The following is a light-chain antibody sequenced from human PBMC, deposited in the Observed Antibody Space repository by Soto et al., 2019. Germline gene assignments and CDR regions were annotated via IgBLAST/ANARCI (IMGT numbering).Light chain of an antibody. J-gene: IGKJ1*01. CDR2: GAS. CDR1: QSVSTN. CDR3: QHYNNWPPWT. V-gene: IGKV3-15*01. Sequence: EIVMTQSPAPLSVSPGEIATLSCRASQSVSTNLAWYQQKPGQAPRLLIYGASTRATGIPARFSGSGSGTEVTLNIRSLQSEDFAVYYCQHYNNWPPWTFGQGTKVEI.